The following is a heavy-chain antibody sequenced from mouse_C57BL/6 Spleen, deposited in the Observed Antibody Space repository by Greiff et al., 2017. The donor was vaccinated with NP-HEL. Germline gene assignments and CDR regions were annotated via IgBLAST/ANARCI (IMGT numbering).Heavy chain of an antibody. J-gene: IGHJ2*01. V-gene: IGHV1-54*01. CDR1: GYAFTNYL. CDR3: ARDYGSSYAFDY. D-gene: IGHD1-1*01. Sequence: VQLQQSGAELVRPGTSVKVSCKAFGYAFTNYLIEWVKQRPGQGLEWIGVINPGSGGTKYNEKFKGKATLTADKSSSTAYMQLSSLTSEDSAVYFCARDYGSSYAFDYWGQGTTLTVSS. CDR2: INPGSGGT.